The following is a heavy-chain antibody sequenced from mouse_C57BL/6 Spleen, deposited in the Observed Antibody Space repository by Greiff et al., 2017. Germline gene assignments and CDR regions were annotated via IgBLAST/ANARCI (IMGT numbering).Heavy chain of an antibody. CDR1: GFTFSNYW. V-gene: IGHV6-3*01. CDR2: IRLKSDNYAT. Sequence: EVKLVESGGGLVQPGGSMKLSCVASGFTFSNYWMNWVRQSPEKGLAWVAQIRLKSDNYATHYAESVKGRFTISGDDSNSSVYLQMNNLWAADTGVYYCTITTGVSTGGGQGTTLTVSS. CDR3: TITTGVSTG. J-gene: IGHJ2*01. D-gene: IGHD1-1*01.